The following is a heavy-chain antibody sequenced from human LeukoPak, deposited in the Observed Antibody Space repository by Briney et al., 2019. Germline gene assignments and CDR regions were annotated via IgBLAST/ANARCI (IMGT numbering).Heavy chain of an antibody. CDR1: GFTFGSFW. D-gene: IGHD1-26*01. CDR2: INPESTTI. Sequence: GGSLRLSCAASGFTFGSFWIHWVRQVPGKGLVWVARINPESTTITYADSVKGRFTIFRDNARNTLYLQMNSLRGEDTAVYYCVKDHTGKEDKWGQGTLVTVSS. V-gene: IGHV3-74*03. J-gene: IGHJ4*02. CDR3: VKDHTGKEDK.